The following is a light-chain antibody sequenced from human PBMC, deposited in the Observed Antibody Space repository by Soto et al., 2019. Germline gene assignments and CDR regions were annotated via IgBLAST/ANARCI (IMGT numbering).Light chain of an antibody. Sequence: EIVMTQSPATLSVSPGERATLSCRASQSVSSNLAWYQQKPGQAPRLLIYGASTRATGIPARFSGSGSGTEFTLTISSLQSEDSAVYHCQQYNKWPLTFGGGTEVEIK. J-gene: IGKJ4*01. CDR2: GAS. CDR1: QSVSSN. V-gene: IGKV3-15*01. CDR3: QQYNKWPLT.